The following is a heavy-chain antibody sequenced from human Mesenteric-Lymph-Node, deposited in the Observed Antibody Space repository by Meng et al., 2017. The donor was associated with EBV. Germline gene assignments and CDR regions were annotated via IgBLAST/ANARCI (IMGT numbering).Heavy chain of an antibody. V-gene: IGHV1-69*06. Sequence: QGQPEQSGAGGQSPGSSGKVSCKASGGSFSTYTINWVRQAPGQGLEWMGGIIPLFGTINYAQKFQARVTITADKSTNTAYMELVSLRSDDTAVYYCTRGEAVTSFDYWGQGTLVTVSS. CDR1: GGSFSTYT. D-gene: IGHD4-17*01. CDR3: TRGEAVTSFDY. J-gene: IGHJ4*02. CDR2: IIPLFGTI.